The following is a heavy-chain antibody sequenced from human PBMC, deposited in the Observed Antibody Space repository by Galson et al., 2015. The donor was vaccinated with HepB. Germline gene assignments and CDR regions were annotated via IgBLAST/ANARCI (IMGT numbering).Heavy chain of an antibody. J-gene: IGHJ3*02. V-gene: IGHV3-23*01. CDR1: GFTFSRYA. CDR3: AKDLGNYDSNGYPYDAFDI. D-gene: IGHD3-22*01. Sequence: SLRLSCAASGFTFSRYAMSWVRQAPGKGLEWVSAISPSGGSTYYADSVEGRFTISRDNSKNTLYLEMNSLRADDTAVYYCAKDLGNYDSNGYPYDAFDIWGQGTMVTVSS. CDR2: ISPSGGST.